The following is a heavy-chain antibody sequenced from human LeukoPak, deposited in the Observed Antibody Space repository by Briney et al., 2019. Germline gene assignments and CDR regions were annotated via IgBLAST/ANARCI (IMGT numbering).Heavy chain of an antibody. J-gene: IGHJ6*03. CDR3: ASGIVRAYSYYMDI. D-gene: IGHD1-1*01. CDR2: MNGSGST. CDR1: GGSISSSSYY. Sequence: SETLSLTCTVSGGSISSSSYYWGWIRQPAGKGLELIGRMNGSGSTVYNPSLKGRVTISADTSKSQFSLKLSSVTAADTAVYYCASGIVRAYSYYMDIWGKGTTVIVSS. V-gene: IGHV4-61*02.